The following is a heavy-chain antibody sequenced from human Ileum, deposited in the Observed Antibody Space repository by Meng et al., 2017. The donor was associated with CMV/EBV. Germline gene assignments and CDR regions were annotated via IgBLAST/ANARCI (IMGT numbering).Heavy chain of an antibody. CDR1: GGSFSGYY. J-gene: IGHJ6*02. CDR2: INHSGST. V-gene: IGHV4-34*01. D-gene: IGHD1-26*01. CDR3: AREIRPDSSGSSWERNYYYYGMDV. Sequence: SETLSLTCAVYGGSFSGYYWSWIRQPPGKGLEWIGEINHSGSTNYNPSLKSRVTISVDTSKNQFSLKLSSVTAADTAVYYCAREIRPDSSGSSWERNYYYYGMDVWGQGTTVTVSS.